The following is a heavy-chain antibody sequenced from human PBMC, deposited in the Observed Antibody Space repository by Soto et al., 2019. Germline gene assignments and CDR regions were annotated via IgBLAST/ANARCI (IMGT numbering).Heavy chain of an antibody. CDR3: ARDRYNWNDDWFDP. D-gene: IGHD1-1*01. J-gene: IGHJ5*02. CDR2: TYYRSKRSN. V-gene: IGHV6-1*01. Sequence: SQTLSLTCAISGDGLSSDTAACDWIRQSPSRGLEWVGGTYYRSKRSNEYAVSVKSRITINQDTSKNQFSLQLNSVTPEDTAVYYCARDRYNWNDDWFDPWGQGTLVTVSS. CDR1: GDGLSSDTAA.